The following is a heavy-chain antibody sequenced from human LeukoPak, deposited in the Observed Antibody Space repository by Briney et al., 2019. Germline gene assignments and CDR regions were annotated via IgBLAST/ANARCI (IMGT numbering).Heavy chain of an antibody. Sequence: SETLSLTCTVSGGSISSHYWSWIRQPPGKGLEWIGYIYYSGSTNYIPSLKSRVTISVDTSKNQFSLTLSSVTAADTAVYYCGRDRSNYGWFDPWGQGTLVTVS. J-gene: IGHJ5*02. CDR2: IYYSGST. CDR1: GGSISSHY. CDR3: GRDRSNYGWFDP. D-gene: IGHD4-11*01. V-gene: IGHV4-59*11.